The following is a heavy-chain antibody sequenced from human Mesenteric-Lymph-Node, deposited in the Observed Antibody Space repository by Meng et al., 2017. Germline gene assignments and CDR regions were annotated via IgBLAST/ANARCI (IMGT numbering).Heavy chain of an antibody. J-gene: IGHJ3*02. D-gene: IGHD3-3*01. Sequence: GESLKISCAASGFTFSRSWMSWLRQAPGKGLELVAITNEEGSVRKYEGSVKGRFTISRDNAKNSLHLQMNSLGGEDTAVYYCARDPGFGAYDIWGQGTLVTVSS. CDR2: TNEEGSVR. CDR1: GFTFSRSW. V-gene: IGHV3-7*01. CDR3: ARDPGFGAYDI.